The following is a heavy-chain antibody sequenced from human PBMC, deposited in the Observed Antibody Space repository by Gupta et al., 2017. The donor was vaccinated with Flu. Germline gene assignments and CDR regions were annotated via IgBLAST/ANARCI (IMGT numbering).Heavy chain of an antibody. CDR3: ARRAGSGTYYTGVDY. V-gene: IGHV1-2*02. CDR1: GYTFTDYA. Sequence: QVQLVQSGAEVKKPGASVTVSCKASGYTFTDYALHWVRKAPGQGLEYMGWVNPNNGGSNYAQRFRGRVTMTRDTSVNTVYLELSSLSSDDTAVYYCARRAGSGTYYTGVDYWGQGTLVTVSS. J-gene: IGHJ4*02. CDR2: VNPNNGGS. D-gene: IGHD1-26*01.